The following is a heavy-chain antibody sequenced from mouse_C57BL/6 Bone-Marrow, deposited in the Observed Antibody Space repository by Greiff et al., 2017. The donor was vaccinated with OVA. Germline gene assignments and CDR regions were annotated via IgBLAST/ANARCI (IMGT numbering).Heavy chain of an antibody. CDR2: IDPSDSYT. CDR1: GYTFTSYW. D-gene: IGHD2-4*01. V-gene: IGHV1-50*01. J-gene: IGHJ1*03. CDR3: ARNDYGWYWYFDV. Sequence: VQLQQPGAELVKPGASVKLSCKASGYTFTSYWMQWVKQRPGQGLEWIGEIDPSDSYTNYNQKFKGKATLTVDTSSSTAYMQLSSLTSEDSAVYDCARNDYGWYWYFDVWGTGTTVTVSS.